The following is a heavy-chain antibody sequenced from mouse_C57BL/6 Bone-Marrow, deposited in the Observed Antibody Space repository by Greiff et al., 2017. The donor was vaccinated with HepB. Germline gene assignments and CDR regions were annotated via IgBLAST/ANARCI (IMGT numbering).Heavy chain of an antibody. V-gene: IGHV5-16*01. CDR1: GFTFSDYY. J-gene: IGHJ2*01. Sequence: EVQVVESEGGLVQPGSSMKLSCTASGFTFSDYYMAWVRQVPEKGLEWVANINYDGSSTYYLDSLKSRFIISRDNAKNILYLQMSSLKSEDTATYYCARDGWDSFDYWGQGTTLTVSS. D-gene: IGHD1-2*01. CDR2: INYDGSST. CDR3: ARDGWDSFDY.